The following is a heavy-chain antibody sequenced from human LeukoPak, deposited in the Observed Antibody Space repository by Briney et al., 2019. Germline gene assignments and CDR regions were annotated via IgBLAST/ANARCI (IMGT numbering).Heavy chain of an antibody. CDR2: INPNSGGT. CDR1: GYALTGYY. CDR3: AKDWESRGEDY. V-gene: IGHV1-2*06. Sequence: ASVKVSCKASGYALTGYYLHWVRQAPGQGLEWMGRINPNSGGTNYAQKFQGRVTMTRDTSISTAYMELSRLTSDETAVYYCAKDWESRGEDYWGQGTLVTVSS. D-gene: IGHD3-16*01. J-gene: IGHJ4*02.